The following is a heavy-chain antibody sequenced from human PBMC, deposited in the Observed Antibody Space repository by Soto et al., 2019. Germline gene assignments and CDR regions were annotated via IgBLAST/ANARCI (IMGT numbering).Heavy chain of an antibody. CDR3: ARDFGYSYGYGDV. J-gene: IGHJ6*04. Sequence: QVQLVQSGAEVKKPGSSVRVSCKASGGTFSSYTISWVRQAPGQGLEWMGRIIPILGIANYAQKFQGRVTITADKSTSTAYMELSSLRSEDTAVYYCARDFGYSYGYGDVWGKGTTVTVSS. V-gene: IGHV1-69*08. CDR2: IIPILGIA. D-gene: IGHD5-18*01. CDR1: GGTFSSYT.